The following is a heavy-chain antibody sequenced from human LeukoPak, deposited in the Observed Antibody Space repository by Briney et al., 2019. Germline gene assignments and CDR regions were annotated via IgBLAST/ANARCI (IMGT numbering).Heavy chain of an antibody. Sequence: GGSLRLSCAASGFTFSSYAMSWVRQAPGKGLEWVAFIRYNGNDKWYADSVKGRFTISRDNSKNTVFMQMNSLGAGDTAVYYCARDQSWSFDYWGQGTLVTVSS. CDR1: GFTFSSYA. D-gene: IGHD2-15*01. J-gene: IGHJ4*02. V-gene: IGHV3-30*02. CDR2: IRYNGNDK. CDR3: ARDQSWSFDY.